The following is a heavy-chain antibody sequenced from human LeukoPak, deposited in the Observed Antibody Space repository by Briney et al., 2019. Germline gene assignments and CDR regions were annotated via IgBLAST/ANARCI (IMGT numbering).Heavy chain of an antibody. Sequence: GGSLRLSCAASGFSFGGYGMHWVRQAPGKGLEWVAVISYDGSNAYYADSVKGRFTISRDNSKNTLYLQMNSLRAEDTAVYYCAKDPCSGTYTIDHWGQGTPVTVSS. V-gene: IGHV3-30*18. CDR2: ISYDGSNA. CDR3: AKDPCSGTYTIDH. CDR1: GFSFGGYG. J-gene: IGHJ4*02. D-gene: IGHD1-26*01.